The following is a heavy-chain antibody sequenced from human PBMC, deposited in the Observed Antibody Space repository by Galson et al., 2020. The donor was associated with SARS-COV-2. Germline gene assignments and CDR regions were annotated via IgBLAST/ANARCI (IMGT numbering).Heavy chain of an antibody. D-gene: IGHD6-19*01. J-gene: IGHJ4*02. CDR1: GYSISSGSY. Sequence: SETLSLTCTVSGYSISSGSYWGWIRQPPGKGLEWIGSIYHSGSTYYNPSLKSRVTISVDTSKNQFSLKLSSVTAADTAVYYCAKDRGSGWYVWGQGTLVTVSS. V-gene: IGHV4-38-2*02. CDR3: AKDRGSGWYV. CDR2: IYHSGST.